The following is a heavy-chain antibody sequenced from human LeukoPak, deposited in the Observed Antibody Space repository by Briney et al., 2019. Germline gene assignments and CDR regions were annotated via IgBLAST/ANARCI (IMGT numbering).Heavy chain of an antibody. CDR3: ARDRVGGSYVFDI. CDR2: ISDSSGYT. J-gene: IGHJ3*02. Sequence: KPGGSLRLSCAASGFTFSDYYMSWIRQAPGKGLEWVSYISDSSGYTKDADSVKGRFTSSRDNAKKSLYLQTNSLRAEDTAVYYCARDRVGGSYVFDIWGQGTMVTVSS. D-gene: IGHD1-26*01. V-gene: IGHV3-11*06. CDR1: GFTFSDYY.